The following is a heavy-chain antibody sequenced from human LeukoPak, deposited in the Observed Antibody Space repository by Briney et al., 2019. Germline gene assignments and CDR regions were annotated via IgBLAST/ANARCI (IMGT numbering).Heavy chain of an antibody. D-gene: IGHD6-19*01. CDR3: ARSAGRGWYDY. V-gene: IGHV1-46*01. CDR2: VNPSGGST. J-gene: IGHJ4*02. Sequence: GASVKVSCKASGYTFTSYYMHWVRQAPGQGLEWMGIVNPSGGSTSYAQKFQGRVTMTRDTSTSTVYMELRSLRSDDTAVYYCARSAGRGWYDYWGQGTLVTVSS. CDR1: GYTFTSYY.